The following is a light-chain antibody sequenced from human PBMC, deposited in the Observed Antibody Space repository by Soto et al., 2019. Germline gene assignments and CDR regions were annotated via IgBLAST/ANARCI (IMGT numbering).Light chain of an antibody. V-gene: IGKV1-8*01. CDR3: QQYYSYSIT. J-gene: IGKJ5*01. CDR2: AAS. CDR1: QGISSY. Sequence: AIRMTQSPSSLSASTGDRVTITCRASQGISSYLAWYQQKPGKAPKLLIYAASTLQSGVPSRFSGSGSGTDFTLTISCLQSEDFATYYCQQYYSYSITFGQGTRRRL.